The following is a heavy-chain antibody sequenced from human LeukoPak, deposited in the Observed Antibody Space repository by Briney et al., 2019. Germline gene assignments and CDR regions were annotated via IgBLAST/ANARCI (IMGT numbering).Heavy chain of an antibody. CDR2: ISYDGSNK. V-gene: IGHV3-30*03. D-gene: IGHD3-22*01. CDR3: ARDRYYYDSSGSINFDY. Sequence: GGSLRLSCAASGFTFSSYSMNWVRQAPGKGLEWVAVISYDGSNKYYADSVKGRFTITRDNSKNTLYLQMNSLRAEDTAVYYCARDRYYYDSSGSINFDYWGQGTLVTVSS. J-gene: IGHJ4*02. CDR1: GFTFSSYS.